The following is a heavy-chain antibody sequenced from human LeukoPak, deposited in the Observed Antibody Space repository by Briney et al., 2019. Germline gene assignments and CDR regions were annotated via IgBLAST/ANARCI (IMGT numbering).Heavy chain of an antibody. CDR1: GFTFSGYA. CDR2: ISGDGVTI. D-gene: IGHD5-24*01. J-gene: IGHJ4*02. V-gene: IGHV3-64*01. CDR3: ARDGIATNDY. Sequence: PGGSLRLSCAASGFTFSGYAMQWVRQAPEKRPEYVSGISGDGVTIYYASSVKGRFIISRDNSKNTLYLQMGSLRAEDMAVYYCARDGIATNDYWGQGTLVTVSS.